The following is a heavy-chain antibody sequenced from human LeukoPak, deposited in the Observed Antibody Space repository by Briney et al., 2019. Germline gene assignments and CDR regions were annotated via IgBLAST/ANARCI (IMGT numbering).Heavy chain of an antibody. Sequence: GGSLRLSCAASGFTFNSYWMSWVRQAPGKGLEWVANIKEDGSEKYYVDSVKGRFTISRDNAKSSLYLQMNSLRAEDTAVYYCARERGDPMGRGVIIKHRYYYYMDVWGKGTTVTVSS. J-gene: IGHJ6*03. CDR1: GFTFNSYW. CDR2: IKEDGSEK. CDR3: ARERGDPMGRGVIIKHRYYYYMDV. D-gene: IGHD3-10*01. V-gene: IGHV3-7*01.